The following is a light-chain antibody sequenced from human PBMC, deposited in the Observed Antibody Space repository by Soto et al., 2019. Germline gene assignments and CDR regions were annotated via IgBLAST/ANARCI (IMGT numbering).Light chain of an antibody. CDR1: SSNIGSNT. CDR3: AAWDDSLNGPV. V-gene: IGLV1-44*01. J-gene: IGLJ2*01. Sequence: QSVLTQPPSASGTPGQRVTISCSGSSSNIGSNTVNWYQQLPGTAPKLLIYSNNQRPSGVPYRFSGSKSGTSASLAISGLQSEDGADYYRAAWDDSLNGPVFGGGTKLTVL. CDR2: SNN.